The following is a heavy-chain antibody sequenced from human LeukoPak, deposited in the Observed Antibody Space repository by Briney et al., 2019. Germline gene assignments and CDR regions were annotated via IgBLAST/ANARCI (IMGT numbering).Heavy chain of an antibody. CDR2: IWYDGSNK. D-gene: IGHD3-10*01. V-gene: IGHV3-33*01. J-gene: IGHJ5*02. CDR1: GFTFSSYG. Sequence: PGGSLRLSCAASGFTFSSYGMHWVRQAPGKGLEWVAVIWYDGSNKYYADSVKGRFTISRDNSKNTLYLQMNSLRAEDTAVYYCARENYYGSGSHTWFDPWGQGTLVTVSS. CDR3: ARENYYGSGSHTWFDP.